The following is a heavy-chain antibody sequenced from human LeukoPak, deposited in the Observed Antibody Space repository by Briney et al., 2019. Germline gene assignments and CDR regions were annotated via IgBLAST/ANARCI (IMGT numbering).Heavy chain of an antibody. CDR1: GGPINSY. CDR3: ARDSGTTGEVKFDP. D-gene: IGHD3-10*01. CDR2: ISGSGTI. Sequence: SETLSLTCIVPGGPINSYWSWIRPPAGKGLEWIGRISGSGTITYNPALQRRLTISIDTPKNQFSLKLMSVTAADTAVYYCARDSGTTGEVKFDPWGQGILVTVSS. J-gene: IGHJ5*02. V-gene: IGHV4-4*07.